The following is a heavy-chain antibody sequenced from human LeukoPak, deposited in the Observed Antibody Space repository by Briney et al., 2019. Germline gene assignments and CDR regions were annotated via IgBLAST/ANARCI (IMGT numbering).Heavy chain of an antibody. CDR3: ARAVTVAGSSDY. V-gene: IGHV4-34*01. J-gene: IGHJ4*02. D-gene: IGHD6-19*01. CDR2: INHSGST. Sequence: SETLSLTCAVYGGSFSGYYWSWIRQPPGKGLEWIGEINHSGSTNYNPSLKSRVTISVDTSKNQFSLKLSSVTAADTAVYYCARAVTVAGSSDYWGQGTLVTVSS. CDR1: GGSFSGYY.